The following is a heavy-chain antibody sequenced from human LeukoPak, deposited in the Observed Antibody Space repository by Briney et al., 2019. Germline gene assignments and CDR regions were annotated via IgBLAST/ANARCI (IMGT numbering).Heavy chain of an antibody. CDR1: GFTVSSNY. D-gene: IGHD3-10*01. CDR3: ARRGLLWSFDY. J-gene: IGHJ4*02. V-gene: IGHV3-53*01. CDR2: IYSGGST. Sequence: GGSLRLSCAASGFTVSSNYMSWVRQAPGKGLEWVSVIYSGGSTYYADSVKGRFTISRDNSKNTLYLQMNSLRAEDTAAYYCARRGLLWSFDYWGQGTLVTVSS.